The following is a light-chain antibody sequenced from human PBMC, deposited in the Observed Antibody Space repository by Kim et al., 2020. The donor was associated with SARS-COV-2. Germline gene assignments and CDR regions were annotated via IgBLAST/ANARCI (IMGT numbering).Light chain of an antibody. CDR2: SNN. CDR1: SSNIGSNT. Sequence: ELTQPPSASGTPGQRVTISCSGSSSNIGSNTINWYQQLPGTSPKLLIYSNNQRPSGVPDRFSGSKSGTSASLAISGLQSEDEADYYCAAWDDSLNGWVFGGGTQLTVL. J-gene: IGLJ3*02. V-gene: IGLV1-44*01. CDR3: AAWDDSLNGWV.